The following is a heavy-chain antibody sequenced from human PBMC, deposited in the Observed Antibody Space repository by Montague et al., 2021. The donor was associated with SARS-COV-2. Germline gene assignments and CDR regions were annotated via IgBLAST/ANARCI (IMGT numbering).Heavy chain of an antibody. Sequence: SLRLSCAASGFTFRSYGMSWVRQAPGKGLEWVSGITGSGGSTYYADSVMCRFTISRDNSKNTLYLQMNSLRAEDTAVYYCAKGYYYDTSGYLHPFDYWGQGTLVTVSS. CDR1: GFTFRSYG. D-gene: IGHD3-22*01. V-gene: IGHV3-23*01. CDR3: AKGYYYDTSGYLHPFDY. J-gene: IGHJ4*02. CDR2: ITGSGGST.